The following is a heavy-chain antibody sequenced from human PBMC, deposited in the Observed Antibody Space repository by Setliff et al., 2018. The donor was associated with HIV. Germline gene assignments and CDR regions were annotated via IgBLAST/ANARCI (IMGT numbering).Heavy chain of an antibody. CDR3: ARDRKAAMVGSDAFDI. V-gene: IGHV3-48*03. CDR1: GFTFSSYE. D-gene: IGHD5-18*01. CDR2: ISSSGRTI. J-gene: IGHJ3*02. Sequence: GESLKISCAASGFTFSSYEINWVRQAPGRGREWVSYISSSGRTIYYGDSVKGRFTISRDNAKNSLYLQMNSLRAEDTAVYYCARDRKAAMVGSDAFDIWGQGTMVTVSS.